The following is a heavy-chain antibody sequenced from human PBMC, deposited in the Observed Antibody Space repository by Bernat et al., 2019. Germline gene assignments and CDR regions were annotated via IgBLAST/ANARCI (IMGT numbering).Heavy chain of an antibody. J-gene: IGHJ3*02. D-gene: IGHD5-18*01. CDR2: ISGSGGST. V-gene: IGHV3-23*04. CDR3: AKDQSYGSALPDAFDI. Sequence: EVQLVESGGGLVQPGGSLRLSCAASGFTFSSYAMSWVRQAPGKGLEWVSAISGSGGSTDYADSVKGRFTISRDNSKTTLYLQMNSLRAEDTAVYYCAKDQSYGSALPDAFDIWGQGTMVTVSS. CDR1: GFTFSSYA.